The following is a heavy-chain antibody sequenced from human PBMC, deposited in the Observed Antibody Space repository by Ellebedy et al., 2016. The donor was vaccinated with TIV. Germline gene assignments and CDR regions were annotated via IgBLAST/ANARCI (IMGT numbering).Heavy chain of an antibody. D-gene: IGHD3-10*01. CDR1: GYTFTRYG. Sequence: ASVKVSXXVSGYTFTRYGMSWVRQAPGQGLEWMGWIAVYNGHTKYAQKFQDRDVMTTETATSTVYMELRSLRSDDTAVYYCARSRLGGGHWYFDFWGRGTLVTVS. CDR3: ARSRLGGGHWYFDF. J-gene: IGHJ2*01. CDR2: IAVYNGHT. V-gene: IGHV1-18*01.